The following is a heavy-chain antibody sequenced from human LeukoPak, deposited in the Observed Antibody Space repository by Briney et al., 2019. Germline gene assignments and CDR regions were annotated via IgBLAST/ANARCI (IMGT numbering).Heavy chain of an antibody. Sequence: GGSLRLSCAASGFTFSSYWMHWVRQAPGKGLVWVSRINSDGSSTSYADSVKGRFTISRDNAKNTLYLQMNSLRAEDTAVYYCARDLNCSSTSCYIGYYYYYGMDVWGKGTTATVSS. CDR1: GFTFSSYW. D-gene: IGHD2-2*02. V-gene: IGHV3-74*01. CDR2: INSDGSST. CDR3: ARDLNCSSTSCYIGYYYYYGMDV. J-gene: IGHJ6*04.